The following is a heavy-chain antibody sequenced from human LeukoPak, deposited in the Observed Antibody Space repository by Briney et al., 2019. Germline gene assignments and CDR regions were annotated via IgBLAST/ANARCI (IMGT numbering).Heavy chain of an antibody. CDR2: INPSGGST. Sequence: GASVKVSCKASGYTFTSYYMHWVRQAPGQGLEWMGIINPSGGSTSYARKFQGRVTMTRDMSTSTVYMELSSLRSEDTAVYYCARGRYDSSGYSYNWFDPWGQGTLVTVSS. D-gene: IGHD3-22*01. V-gene: IGHV1-46*01. CDR1: GYTFTSYY. J-gene: IGHJ5*02. CDR3: ARGRYDSSGYSYNWFDP.